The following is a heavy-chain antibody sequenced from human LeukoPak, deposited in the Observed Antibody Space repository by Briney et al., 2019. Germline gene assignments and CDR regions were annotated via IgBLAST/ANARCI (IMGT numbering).Heavy chain of an antibody. D-gene: IGHD6-13*01. CDR1: GYTFTNYY. CDR3: AREGSSSWYYFDY. CDR2: IDPSAGST. Sequence: ASVKVSCKASGYTFTNYYMHWVRQAPGQGLEWMGVIDPSAGSTTYAQKFQGRVTMTRDTATSTVYMELSSLRSEDTAVYYCAREGSSSWYYFDYWGQGTLVTVSS. V-gene: IGHV1-46*01. J-gene: IGHJ4*02.